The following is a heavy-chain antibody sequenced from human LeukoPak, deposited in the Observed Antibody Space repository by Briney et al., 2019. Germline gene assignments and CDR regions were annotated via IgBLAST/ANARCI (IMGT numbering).Heavy chain of an antibody. CDR3: ARVRRGYSYGYSEGFDY. J-gene: IGHJ4*02. CDR1: GYTFTSYA. V-gene: IGHV1-3*01. CDR2: INAGNGNT. Sequence: ASVKVSCKASGYTFTSYAMHWVRQAPGQRLEWMGWINAGNGNTKYSQKFQGRVTITRDTSASTAYMELSSLRSEDTAVYYCARVRRGYSYGYSEGFDYWGQGTLVTVSS. D-gene: IGHD5-18*01.